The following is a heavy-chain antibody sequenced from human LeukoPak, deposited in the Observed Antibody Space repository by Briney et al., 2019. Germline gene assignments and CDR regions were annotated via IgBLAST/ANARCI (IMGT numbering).Heavy chain of an antibody. CDR2: MDWDDDK. J-gene: IGHJ4*02. Sequence: SGPTLVNPTQTLTLTCTFSGCSLSTSGMCVSWIRQPPGKALEWLARMDWDDDKYYSTSLKTRLTISKDTSKNQVVLTMTNMDPVGTATYYCARRNSDSGFDYWGQGTLVTVSS. CDR1: GCSLSTSGMC. V-gene: IGHV2-70*11. D-gene: IGHD4-17*01. CDR3: ARRNSDSGFDY.